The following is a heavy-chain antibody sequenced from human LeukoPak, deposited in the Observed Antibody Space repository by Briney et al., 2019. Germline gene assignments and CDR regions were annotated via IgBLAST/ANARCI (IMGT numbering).Heavy chain of an antibody. J-gene: IGHJ5*02. D-gene: IGHD3-10*01. CDR1: GYSFTSYW. CDR2: IYPGDSDT. CDR3: ARQAPLYYYGSGSTNWFDP. Sequence: GESLKISCKGSGYSFTSYWIGWVRQMPGKGLEWMGIIYPGDSDTRYSPSFQGQVTISADKSISTAYLQWSSLKASDTAMYYCARQAPLYYYGSGSTNWFDPWGQGTLVTVSS. V-gene: IGHV5-51*01.